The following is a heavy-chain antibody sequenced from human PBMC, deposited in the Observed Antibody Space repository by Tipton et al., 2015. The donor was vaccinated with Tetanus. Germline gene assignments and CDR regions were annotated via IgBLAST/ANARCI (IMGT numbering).Heavy chain of an antibody. D-gene: IGHD3-10*01. CDR3: ARHLYGCWFDP. J-gene: IGHJ5*02. V-gene: IGHV4-39*01. CDR2: IYFEGST. Sequence: TLSLTCTVSGGSISDKKYYWGWIRQPPGRGLEWIASIYFEGSTYYSPSLKSRVTIAVDRSQNVFSLNLTSVTAADTAVYYCARHLYGCWFDPWGQGALVTVSS. CDR1: GGSISDKKYY.